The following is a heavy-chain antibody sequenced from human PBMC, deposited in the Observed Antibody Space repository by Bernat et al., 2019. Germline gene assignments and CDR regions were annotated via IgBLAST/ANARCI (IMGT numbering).Heavy chain of an antibody. J-gene: IGHJ4*02. D-gene: IGHD5-24*01. CDR1: GFTFSDYY. Sequence: QVQLVESGGGLVKPGGSLRLSCAASGFTFSDYYMSWIRQAPGKWLDWVSYISSSSSYTNYADSVKGRFTISRDNAKNSLYLQMNSLRAEDTAVYYCARERAEEMATGPFDYWGQGTLVTVSS. CDR3: ARERAEEMATGPFDY. CDR2: ISSSSSYT. V-gene: IGHV3-11*05.